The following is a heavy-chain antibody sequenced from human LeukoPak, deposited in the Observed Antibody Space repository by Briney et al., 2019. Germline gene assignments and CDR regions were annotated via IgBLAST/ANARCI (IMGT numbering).Heavy chain of an antibody. CDR3: ARDSYSSSWYSYAYFFDY. CDR1: GFTFSDYY. Sequence: PGGSLRLSCAASGFTFSDYYMSWIRQAPGKGLEWVSYISSSSSYTNYADSVKGRFTISRDNAKNSLYLQMNSLRAEDTAVYYCARDSYSSSWYSYAYFFDYWGQGTLVTVSS. D-gene: IGHD6-13*01. V-gene: IGHV3-11*06. J-gene: IGHJ4*02. CDR2: ISSSSSYT.